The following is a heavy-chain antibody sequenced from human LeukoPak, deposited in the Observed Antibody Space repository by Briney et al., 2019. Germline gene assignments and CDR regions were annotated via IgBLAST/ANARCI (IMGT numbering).Heavy chain of an antibody. CDR3: ARRPADYYGSGSYPDY. J-gene: IGHJ4*02. Sequence: ASVKVSCKASGYTFTSYGISWVRQAPGQGLEWMGWISAYNGNTNYAQKLQGRVTMTTDTSTSTAYMELRSLRSDDTAMYYCARRPADYYGSGSYPDYWGQGTLVTVSS. CDR2: ISAYNGNT. CDR1: GYTFTSYG. V-gene: IGHV1-18*01. D-gene: IGHD3-10*01.